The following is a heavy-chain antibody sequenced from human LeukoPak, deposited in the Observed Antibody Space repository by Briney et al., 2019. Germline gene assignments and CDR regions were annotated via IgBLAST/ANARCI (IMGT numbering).Heavy chain of an antibody. V-gene: IGHV3-23*01. Sequence: GGSLRLSCAASGFTFSNYAMSWVRQAPGKGLEWVSGISGSGGNTYHADSVKGRFTISRDNSKNTLYVQMNSLRAEGTAVYYCATEKGDSPDYWGQGTLVTVSS. CDR2: ISGSGGNT. CDR3: ATEKGDSPDY. CDR1: GFTFSNYA. D-gene: IGHD2-21*01. J-gene: IGHJ4*02.